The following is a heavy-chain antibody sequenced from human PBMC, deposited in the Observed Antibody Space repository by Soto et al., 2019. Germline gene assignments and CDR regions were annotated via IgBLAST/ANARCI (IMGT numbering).Heavy chain of an antibody. CDR1: GFTFSSYG. CDR2: ISYDGSNK. J-gene: IGHJ4*02. V-gene: IGHV3-30*18. CDR3: AKDFGLRRLTAYYFDY. D-gene: IGHD4-17*01. Sequence: TGGSLRLSCAASGFTFSSYGMHWVRQAPGKGLEWVAVISYDGSNKYYADSVKGRFTISSDNSKNTLYLQMNSLRAEDTAVYYCAKDFGLRRLTAYYFDYWGQGTLVTVSS.